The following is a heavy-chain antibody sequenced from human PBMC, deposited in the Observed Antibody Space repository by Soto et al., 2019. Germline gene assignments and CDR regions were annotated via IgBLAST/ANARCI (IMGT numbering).Heavy chain of an antibody. D-gene: IGHD6-19*01. CDR2: IYYSGST. Sequence: SETLSLTCTVSGGSISISTYYWGWIRQPPGKGLEWIGSIYYSGSTYYNPSLESRVTISVDTSKNQFSLKLSSVTAADTAVYYCARHGQLYTSGWYLNLFDPWGQGTLVTVSS. J-gene: IGHJ5*02. CDR3: ARHGQLYTSGWYLNLFDP. V-gene: IGHV4-39*01. CDR1: GGSISISTYY.